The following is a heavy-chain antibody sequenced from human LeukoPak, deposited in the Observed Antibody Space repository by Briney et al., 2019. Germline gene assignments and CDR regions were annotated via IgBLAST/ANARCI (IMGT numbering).Heavy chain of an antibody. CDR3: ARDRTMMSQGGSSGY. CDR2: ISAYNGNT. Sequence: GASVKVSCQASGYTFTSYGISWVRQSPGQGLEWMGWISAYNGNTNYAQKLQGRVTMTTDTSTSTAYMELRSLRSDDTAVYYCARDRTMMSQGGSSGYWGQGTLVTVSS. J-gene: IGHJ4*02. CDR1: GYTFTSYG. V-gene: IGHV1-18*01. D-gene: IGHD3-22*01.